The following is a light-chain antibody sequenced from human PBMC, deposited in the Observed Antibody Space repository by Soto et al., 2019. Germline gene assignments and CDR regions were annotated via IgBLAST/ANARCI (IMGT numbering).Light chain of an antibody. CDR3: QQYGGSPTWT. CDR1: QSVTSSY. CDR2: RAS. V-gene: IGKV3-20*01. J-gene: IGKJ1*01. Sequence: EVVLTQSPGTLSLSPGERATLSCRASQSVTSSYLAWYQQKPGQAPRLLIYRASSRATGIPDRFSGSGSGTDFTLTISRLEPEDSAVYYCQQYGGSPTWTFGQGTKVEIK.